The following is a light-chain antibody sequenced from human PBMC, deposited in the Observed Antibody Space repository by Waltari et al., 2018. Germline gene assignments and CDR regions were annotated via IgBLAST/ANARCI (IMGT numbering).Light chain of an antibody. CDR3: QQYNNFYIYS. Sequence: DIQMTQSPSTLSASIGDRVTITCRANQNINIWLAWYQQKPGKAPKLLIYKASTLESGVPSRFSGSGSGTEFTLTISSLQPDDFATYFCQQYNNFYIYSFGQGTKLEIK. CDR2: KAS. J-gene: IGKJ2*03. V-gene: IGKV1-5*03. CDR1: QNINIW.